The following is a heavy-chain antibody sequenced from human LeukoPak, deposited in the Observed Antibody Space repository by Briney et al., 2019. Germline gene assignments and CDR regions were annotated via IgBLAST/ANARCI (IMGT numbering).Heavy chain of an antibody. J-gene: IGHJ4*02. CDR3: ARWVRGSGSYHFDY. V-gene: IGHV3-48*02. CDR2: ISSSSSTI. D-gene: IGHD3-10*01. CDR1: GFTFSSYS. Sequence: GGSLRLSCAASGFTFSSYSMNWDRQAPGKGLEWVSYISSSSSTIYYADSVKGRFTISRDNAKNSLYLQMNSLRDEDTAVYYCARWVRGSGSYHFDYWGQGTLVTVSS.